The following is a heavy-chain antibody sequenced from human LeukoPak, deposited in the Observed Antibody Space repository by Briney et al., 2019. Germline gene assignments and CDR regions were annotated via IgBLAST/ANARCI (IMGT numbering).Heavy chain of an antibody. CDR2: IKQDGSEK. V-gene: IGHV3-7*01. Sequence: PGGSLILSCAASGFTLSSYWMSWVRQAPGKGLEWVANIKQDGSEKYYVDSVKGRFTISRDNAKNSLYLQMNSLRAEDTAVYYCARVVVVPAAIVYYFDYWGQGTLVTVSS. CDR1: GFTLSSYW. J-gene: IGHJ4*02. CDR3: ARVVVVPAAIVYYFDY. D-gene: IGHD2-2*01.